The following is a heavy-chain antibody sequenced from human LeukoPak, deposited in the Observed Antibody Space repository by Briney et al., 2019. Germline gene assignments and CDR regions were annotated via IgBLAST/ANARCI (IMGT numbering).Heavy chain of an antibody. CDR3: ARLFGGVTTYDY. CDR2: ISSSGSTI. D-gene: IGHD2-8*02. J-gene: IGHJ4*02. V-gene: IGHV3-11*01. Sequence: NPGGSLRLSCAASGFTFSDYYMSWIRQAPGKGLEWVSYISSSGSTIYYADSVKGRFTISRDYSKNTLYAQMNSLRAEDTAVYYCARLFGGVTTYDYWGQGALVTVSS. CDR1: GFTFSDYY.